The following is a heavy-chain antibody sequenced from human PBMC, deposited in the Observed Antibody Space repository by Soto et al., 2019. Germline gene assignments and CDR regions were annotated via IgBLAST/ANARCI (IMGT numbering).Heavy chain of an antibody. V-gene: IGHV3-33*01. CDR1: GFTFSRYG. Sequence: GGSLRPSCAASGFTFSRYGMHWVRQSPGEGLEWVALIWFDGSDKYYTESVKGRFTISRDNSKSTLYLQMNSLRAEDTAVYYCARLYCSASSCYSVGAFDIRGQGTMVTVSS. J-gene: IGHJ3*02. D-gene: IGHD2-15*01. CDR2: IWFDGSDK. CDR3: ARLYCSASSCYSVGAFDI.